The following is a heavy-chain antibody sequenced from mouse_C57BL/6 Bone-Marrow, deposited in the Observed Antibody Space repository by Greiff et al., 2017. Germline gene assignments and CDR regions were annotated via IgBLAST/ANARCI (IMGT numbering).Heavy chain of an antibody. CDR1: GFTFSDYG. CDR3: ARGGSSGALCDY. Sequence: EVKLMESGGGLVQPGGSLKLSCAASGFTFSDYGMAWVRQAPRKGPEWVAFISNLAYSIYYADTVTGRFTISRENAKNTLYLEMSSLRSEDTAMYYCARGGSSGALCDYWGQGTTLTVSS. CDR2: ISNLAYSI. D-gene: IGHD6-1*01. V-gene: IGHV5-15*01. J-gene: IGHJ2*01.